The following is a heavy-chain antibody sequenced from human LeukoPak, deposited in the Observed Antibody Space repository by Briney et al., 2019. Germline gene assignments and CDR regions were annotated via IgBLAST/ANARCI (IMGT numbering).Heavy chain of an antibody. Sequence: SETLSLTCTVSGGSISSYYWSWIRQPAGKGLERIGRIYTSGSTNYNPSLKSRVTMSVDTSKNQFSLKLSSVTAADTAVYYCARETGSYYDSSGYYYGGFYFDYWGQGTLVTVSS. CDR3: ARETGSYYDSSGYYYGGFYFDY. D-gene: IGHD3-22*01. V-gene: IGHV4-4*07. J-gene: IGHJ4*02. CDR1: GGSISSYY. CDR2: IYTSGST.